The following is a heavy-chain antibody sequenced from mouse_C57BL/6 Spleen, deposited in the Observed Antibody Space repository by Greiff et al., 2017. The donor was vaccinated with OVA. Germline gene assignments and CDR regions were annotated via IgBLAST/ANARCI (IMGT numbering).Heavy chain of an antibody. CDR1: GFTFSDYG. J-gene: IGHJ3*01. D-gene: IGHD1-1*01. Sequence: EVHLVESGGGLVKPGGSLKLSCAASGFTFSDYGVHWVRQAPEKGLEWVAYISSGSSTIYYADTVKGRFTISRDNAKNTLFLQMTSLRSEDTAMYYCASYYYGSSSYWGQGTLVTVSA. CDR2: ISSGSSTI. CDR3: ASYYYGSSSY. V-gene: IGHV5-17*01.